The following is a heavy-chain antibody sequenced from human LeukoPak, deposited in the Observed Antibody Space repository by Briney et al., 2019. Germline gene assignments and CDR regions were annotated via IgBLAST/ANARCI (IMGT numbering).Heavy chain of an antibody. V-gene: IGHV4-30-4*01. Sequence: PSETLSLTCTVSGGSISSGDYYWSWIRQPPGKGLEWIGYIYYSGSTYYNPSLKSRVTISVDTSKNQFSLKLSSVTAADTAVYYCARVPSIAAAGTFDYWGQGTLVTVSS. J-gene: IGHJ4*02. CDR3: ARVPSIAAAGTFDY. D-gene: IGHD6-13*01. CDR1: GGSISSGDYY. CDR2: IYYSGST.